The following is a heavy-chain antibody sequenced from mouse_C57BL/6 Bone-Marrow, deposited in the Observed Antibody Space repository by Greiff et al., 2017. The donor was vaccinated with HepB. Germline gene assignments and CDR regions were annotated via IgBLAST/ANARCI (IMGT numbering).Heavy chain of an antibody. Sequence: EVKLEESGGGLVQPGGSLSLSCAASGFTFTDYYMSWVRQPPGKALEWLGFIRNKANGYTTEYSASVKGRFTISRDNSQSILYLQMNALRAEDSATYYCARSVGTYWYFDVWGTGTTVTVSS. CDR1: GFTFTDYY. V-gene: IGHV7-3*01. CDR2: IRNKANGYTT. D-gene: IGHD1-1*01. CDR3: ARSVGTYWYFDV. J-gene: IGHJ1*03.